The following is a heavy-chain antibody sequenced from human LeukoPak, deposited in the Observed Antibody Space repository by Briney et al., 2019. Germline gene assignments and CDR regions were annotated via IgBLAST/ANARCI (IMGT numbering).Heavy chain of an antibody. CDR1: GGSFSGYY. CDR3: ARGPYCSSTSCYNGMDV. Sequence: SETLSLTCAVYGGSFSGYYWSWIRQPPGKGLEWIGEINHSGSTNYNPSLKSRVTISVDTSKNQFSLKLSSVTAADTAVYYCARGPYCSSTSCYNGMDVWGQGTTVTVSS. V-gene: IGHV4-34*09. CDR2: INHSGST. D-gene: IGHD2-2*02. J-gene: IGHJ6*02.